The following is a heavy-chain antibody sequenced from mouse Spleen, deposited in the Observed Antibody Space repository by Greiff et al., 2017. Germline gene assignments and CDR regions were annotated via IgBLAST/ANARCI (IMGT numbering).Heavy chain of an antibody. CDR3: ARGGYGLDY. J-gene: IGHJ2*01. D-gene: IGHD2-10*02. CDR1: GYTFTSSW. Sequence: VQLQQSGSVLVRPGASVKLSCKASGYTFTSSWMHWAKQRPGQGLEWIGEIHPNSGNTNYNEKFKGKATLTVDTSSSTAYVDLSSLTSEDSAVYYCARGGYGLDYWGQGTTLTVSS. V-gene: IGHV1S130*01. CDR2: IHPNSGNT.